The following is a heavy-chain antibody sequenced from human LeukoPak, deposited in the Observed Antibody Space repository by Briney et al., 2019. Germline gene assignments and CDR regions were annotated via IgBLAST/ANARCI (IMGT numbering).Heavy chain of an antibody. Sequence: RTSETLSLTCAVSGGSISSSNWWSWVRQPPGKGLEWIGEIYHSGSANYNPSLKSRVTISVDKSKNQFSLKLSSVTAADTAVYFCARHPQIVGATKYFDYWGQGTLVTVSS. D-gene: IGHD1-26*01. V-gene: IGHV4-4*02. CDR2: IYHSGSA. J-gene: IGHJ4*02. CDR3: ARHPQIVGATKYFDY. CDR1: GGSISSSNW.